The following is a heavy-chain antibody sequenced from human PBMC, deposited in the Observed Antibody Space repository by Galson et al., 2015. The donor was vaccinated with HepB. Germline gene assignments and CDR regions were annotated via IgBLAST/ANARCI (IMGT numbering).Heavy chain of an antibody. J-gene: IGHJ4*02. Sequence: SVKVSCKASGYTFTSYDINWVRQATGQGLEWMGWMNPNSGNTGYAQKFQGRVTMTRNTSISTAYMELSSLRSEDTAVYYCARGTGQQLVLDYWGQGTLVTVSS. D-gene: IGHD6-13*01. CDR1: GYTFTSYD. CDR3: ARGTGQQLVLDY. V-gene: IGHV1-8*01. CDR2: MNPNSGNT.